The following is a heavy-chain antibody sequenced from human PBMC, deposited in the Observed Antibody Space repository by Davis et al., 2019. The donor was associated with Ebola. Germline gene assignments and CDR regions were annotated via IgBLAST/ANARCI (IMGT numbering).Heavy chain of an antibody. V-gene: IGHV3-48*02. D-gene: IGHD3-22*01. CDR3: ARPPYYYDSSGLDAFDI. CDR2: ISSSSSTI. CDR1: GFTFSSYS. J-gene: IGHJ3*02. Sequence: GESLKISCAASGFTFSSYSMNWVRQAPGKGLEWVSYISSSSSTIYYADSVKGRFTISRDNAKNSLYLQMNSLRDEDTAVYYCARPPYYYDSSGLDAFDIWGQGTMVTVSS.